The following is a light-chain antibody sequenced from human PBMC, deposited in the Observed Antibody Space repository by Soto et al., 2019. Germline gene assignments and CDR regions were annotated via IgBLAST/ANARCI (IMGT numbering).Light chain of an antibody. Sequence: QSALTQPASVSGSLGQSIIISCTGTSSDVGAYNYVSWYQQHPGKAPKLMIYGVSNRPSGVPDRFSGSKSGNTASLTISGLQSDDEADYYCCSFAGGTNLVFGTGTKLTVL. J-gene: IGLJ1*01. CDR2: GVS. V-gene: IGLV2-8*01. CDR3: CSFAGGTNLV. CDR1: SSDVGAYNY.